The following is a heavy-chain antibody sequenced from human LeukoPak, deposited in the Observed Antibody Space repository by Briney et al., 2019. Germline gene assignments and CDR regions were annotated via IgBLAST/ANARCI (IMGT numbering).Heavy chain of an antibody. V-gene: IGHV3-30*18. CDR2: ISYDGSNK. D-gene: IGHD6-19*01. Sequence: HPGRSLRLSCAASGFTFSSYGVHWVRQAPGKGLEWVAVISYDGSNKYYADSVKGRFTISRDNSKNTLYLQMNSLRAEDTAVYYCAKGGISSGRAFDIWGQGTMVTVSS. CDR1: GFTFSSYG. CDR3: AKGGISSGRAFDI. J-gene: IGHJ3*02.